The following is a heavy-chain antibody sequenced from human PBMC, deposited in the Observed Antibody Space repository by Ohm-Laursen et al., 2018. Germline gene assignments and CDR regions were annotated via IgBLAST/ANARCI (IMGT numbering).Heavy chain of an antibody. V-gene: IGHV3-11*01. Sequence: SFRLSCAASGFTFSDYYMSWIRQAPGKGLEWVAYISTSGSTIYYADSVKGRFTISRDNANNSLYLQMNSLRVKDTAVYYCASTNSGSSPEAFDYWGQGTLVTVSS. J-gene: IGHJ4*02. CDR3: ASTNSGSSPEAFDY. CDR1: GFTFSDYY. D-gene: IGHD1-26*01. CDR2: ISTSGSTI.